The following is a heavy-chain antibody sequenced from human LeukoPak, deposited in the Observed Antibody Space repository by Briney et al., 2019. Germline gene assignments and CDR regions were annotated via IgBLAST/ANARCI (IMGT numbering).Heavy chain of an antibody. CDR3: ARGYCTSISCVIDY. D-gene: IGHD2-2*01. CDR1: GGSFSGYY. V-gene: IGHV4-34*01. J-gene: IGHJ4*02. Sequence: PSETLSFTCAVYGGSFSGYYWSWIRQPPGKGLEWIGEINHSGSTNYNPSLKSRVTISVDTSKNQFSLKLSSVTAADTAVYYCARGYCTSISCVIDYWGQGTLVTVSS. CDR2: INHSGST.